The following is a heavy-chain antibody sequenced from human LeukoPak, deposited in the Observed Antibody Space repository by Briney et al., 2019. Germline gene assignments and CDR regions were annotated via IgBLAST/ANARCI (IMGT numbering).Heavy chain of an antibody. V-gene: IGHV1-2*02. J-gene: IGHJ5*02. CDR2: INPNSGGT. CDR3: ARVVAGNWFDP. D-gene: IGHD6-19*01. CDR1: GYTFTGYY. Sequence: GASVKVSCKASGYTFTGYYMHWVRQAPGQGLEWMGWINPNSGGTNYAQKFQGGVTMTRDTSITTAYMELSRLRSDDTAVYYCARVVAGNWFDPWGQGTLVTVSP.